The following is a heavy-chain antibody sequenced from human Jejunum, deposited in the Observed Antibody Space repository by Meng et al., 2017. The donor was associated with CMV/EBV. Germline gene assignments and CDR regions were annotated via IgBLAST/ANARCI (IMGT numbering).Heavy chain of an antibody. V-gene: IGHV3-30*02. Sequence: TFCLYGMHWVREAPGKGLEWVAYIMYDGTNQFYAESVKGRFIISRDKSTNTLFLQMNSLRPEDTSIYYCAKEQGSHNSWPQYYLDSWGQGALVTVSS. D-gene: IGHD5-24*01. CDR3: AKEQGSHNSWPQYYLDS. CDR1: TFCLYG. CDR2: IMYDGTNQ. J-gene: IGHJ4*02.